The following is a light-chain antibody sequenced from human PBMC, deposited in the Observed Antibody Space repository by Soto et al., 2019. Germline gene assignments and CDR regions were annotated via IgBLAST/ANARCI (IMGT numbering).Light chain of an antibody. CDR1: QSVTSNF. CDR2: AAS. J-gene: IGKJ1*01. CDR3: QQYGSLPWT. Sequence: EIVLTQSPGTLSVSPGERATLSCRGSQSVTSNFLAWYQQKPGQSPRLLISAASTRASDVPDRFSGSGSGTDFTLTITRLEPEDLAVYYCQQYGSLPWTFGQGTKVE. V-gene: IGKV3-20*01.